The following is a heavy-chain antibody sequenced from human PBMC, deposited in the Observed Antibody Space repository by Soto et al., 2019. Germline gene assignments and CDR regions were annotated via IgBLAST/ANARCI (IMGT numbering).Heavy chain of an antibody. J-gene: IGHJ6*02. D-gene: IGHD3-3*01. Sequence: ASVKVSCKASGYTFTGYYMHWVRQAPGQGLEWMGWINPNSGGTNYAQKLQGWVTMTRDTSISTAYMELSRLRSDDTAVYYCARVSVASTNFFGVVPYYYYGMDVWGQGTTVTVSS. CDR3: ARVSVASTNFFGVVPYYYYGMDV. CDR2: INPNSGGT. V-gene: IGHV1-2*04. CDR1: GYTFTGYY.